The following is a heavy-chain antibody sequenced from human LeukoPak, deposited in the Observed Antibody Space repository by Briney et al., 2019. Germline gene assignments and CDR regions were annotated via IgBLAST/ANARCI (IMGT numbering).Heavy chain of an antibody. D-gene: IGHD6-19*01. Sequence: ASVKVSCKASGYTFTGYYMHWVRQAPGQGLEWMGWINPNSGDTNYAQKFQGRVTMTEDTSTDTAYMELSSLRSEDTAVYYCASGRGVIKQWLYYWGQGTLVTVSS. J-gene: IGHJ4*02. CDR1: GYTFTGYY. CDR2: INPNSGDT. CDR3: ASGRGVIKQWLYY. V-gene: IGHV1-2*02.